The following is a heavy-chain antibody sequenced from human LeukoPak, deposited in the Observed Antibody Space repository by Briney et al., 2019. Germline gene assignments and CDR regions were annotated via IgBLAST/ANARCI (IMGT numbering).Heavy chain of an antibody. CDR1: GDSISGFY. J-gene: IGHJ5*01. CDR2: VYDSGST. V-gene: IGHV4-59*01. Sequence: PAETLSLTCTVSGDSISGFYRTWIRQPPGKGLEWIGYVYDSGSTNYYPSLKSRVTISIDTSKNHFALHLSSVTAADTAVYYCALARGAVQGIFDSWGQGALVSVSS. CDR3: ALARGAVQGIFDS. D-gene: IGHD3-10*01.